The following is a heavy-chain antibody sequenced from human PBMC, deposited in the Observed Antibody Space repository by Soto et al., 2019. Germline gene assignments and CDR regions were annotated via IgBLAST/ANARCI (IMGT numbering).Heavy chain of an antibody. V-gene: IGHV3-7*01. CDR1: GFTFSSYW. CDR2: IKQDGSEK. D-gene: IGHD3-22*01. CDR3: ARGIRPYYYDPSYYFDY. J-gene: IGHJ4*02. Sequence: HPGGSLRLSXAASGFTFSSYWMSWVRQAPGKGLEWVANIKQDGSEKYYVDSVKGRFTISRDNAKNSLYLQMNSLRAEDTAVYYCARGIRPYYYDPSYYFDYWGQGTLVTVSS.